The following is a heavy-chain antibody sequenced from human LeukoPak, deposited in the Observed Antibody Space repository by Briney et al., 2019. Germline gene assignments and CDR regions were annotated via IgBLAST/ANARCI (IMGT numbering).Heavy chain of an antibody. J-gene: IGHJ4*02. CDR2: IIPIFGTA. CDR3: ARGFYCSSTSCYTHFDY. D-gene: IGHD2-2*02. CDR1: GGTFISYA. Sequence: ASVKVSCKASGGTFISYAISWVRQAPGQGLEWMGGIIPIFGTANYAQKFQGRVTITADESTSTAYMELSSLRSEDTAVYYCARGFYCSSTSCYTHFDYWGQGTLVTVSS. V-gene: IGHV1-69*13.